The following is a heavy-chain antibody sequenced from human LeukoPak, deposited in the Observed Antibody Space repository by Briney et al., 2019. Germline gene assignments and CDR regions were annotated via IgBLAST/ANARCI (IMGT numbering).Heavy chain of an antibody. CDR1: GFTFSSYA. Sequence: GGSLRLSCAASGFTFSSYAMDWVRQAPGKGLEWMAFISYDGSIIYYADSVKGRFTIPRDDSKNTLYLQMNSLTVEDTAMYYCARDSSGDYAVDYWGQGTLVTVSS. V-gene: IGHV3-30*04. J-gene: IGHJ4*02. D-gene: IGHD4-17*01. CDR2: ISYDGSII. CDR3: ARDSSGDYAVDY.